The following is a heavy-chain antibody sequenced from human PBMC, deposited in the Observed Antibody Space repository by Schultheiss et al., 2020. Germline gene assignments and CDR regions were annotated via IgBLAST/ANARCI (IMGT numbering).Heavy chain of an antibody. CDR3: ARDGLGYYSSTLDY. D-gene: IGHD3-22*01. CDR1: GFTFSTYS. CDR2: SGYNDHYK. V-gene: IGHV3-23*01. Sequence: GESLKISCAASGFTFSTYSMTWVRQAPGKGPEWVSSSGYNDHYKYYADSVKGRFTISRDDSQSMLYLQMNSLTVEDTAVYYCARDGLGYYSSTLDYWGQGTLVTVSS. J-gene: IGHJ4*02.